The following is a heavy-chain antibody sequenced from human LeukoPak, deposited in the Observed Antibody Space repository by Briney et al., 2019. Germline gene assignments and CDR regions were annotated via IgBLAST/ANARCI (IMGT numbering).Heavy chain of an antibody. J-gene: IGHJ4*02. CDR2: LSGTGGTV. Sequence: PGGSLRLSCAASGFTFSAYAMSWARQAPGKGLEWASTLSGTGGTVRYADSVRGRFTISRDNSENTLYLQMNSLRAEDTAVYYCAKDSDSSDYYTFQNYWGQGALVTVSS. D-gene: IGHD6-19*01. CDR1: GFTFSAYA. V-gene: IGHV3-23*01. CDR3: AKDSDSSDYYTFQNY.